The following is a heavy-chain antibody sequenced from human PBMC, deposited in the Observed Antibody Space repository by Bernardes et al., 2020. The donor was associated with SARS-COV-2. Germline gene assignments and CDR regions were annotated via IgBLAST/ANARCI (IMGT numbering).Heavy chain of an antibody. CDR1: GFTFSSYS. Sequence: GGSLRLSCAASGFTFSSYSMNWVRQAPGKGLEWVSSISSSSSYIYYADSVKGRFTISRDNAKNSLYLQMNSLRAEDTAVYYCARGGWDGLWFGELPRRKTVDYWGQGTLVTVSS. V-gene: IGHV3-21*01. CDR2: ISSSSSYI. J-gene: IGHJ4*02. D-gene: IGHD3-10*01. CDR3: ARGGWDGLWFGELPRRKTVDY.